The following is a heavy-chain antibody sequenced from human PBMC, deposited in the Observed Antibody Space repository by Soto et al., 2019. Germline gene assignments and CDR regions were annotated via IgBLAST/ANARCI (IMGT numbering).Heavy chain of an antibody. V-gene: IGHV3-30*18. CDR1: AFTFSTYG. Sequence: WGSLRLSCAASAFTFSTYGMHWVRQAPGEGLEWVAVISYDGSDKYYADSVKGRFTISRDNSKNTLYLQVSGVRAEDTAVYSCAKDRDTYGSAYIFDYWGQGX. J-gene: IGHJ4*02. CDR2: ISYDGSDK. D-gene: IGHD5-18*01. CDR3: AKDRDTYGSAYIFDY.